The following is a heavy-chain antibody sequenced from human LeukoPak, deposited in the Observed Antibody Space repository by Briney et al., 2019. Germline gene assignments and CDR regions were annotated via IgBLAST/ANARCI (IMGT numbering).Heavy chain of an antibody. J-gene: IGHJ4*02. D-gene: IGHD6-19*01. Sequence: GGSLRLSCAASGFTFSTYAMHWVRQAPGKGLEWVAVISYDGNYKYYADSVKGRFTISRDNSKNTLYLQMNSLRAEDTAVYYCARSTEVAGTSDYWGQGTLVTVSS. CDR1: GFTFSTYA. CDR2: ISYDGNYK. V-gene: IGHV3-30-3*01. CDR3: ARSTEVAGTSDY.